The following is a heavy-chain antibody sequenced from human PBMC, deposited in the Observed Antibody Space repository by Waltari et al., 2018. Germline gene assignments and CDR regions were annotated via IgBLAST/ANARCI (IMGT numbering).Heavy chain of an antibody. V-gene: IGHV4-59*01. CDR3: ARADTSTSYCYYYMDV. D-gene: IGHD1-26*01. CDR2: IHYSGSS. CDR1: GGSTSTYY. Sequence: QVQLQESGPGLVKPSETLSLTCTVSGGSTSTYYWSWVRQSPGKGLEWIGYIHYSGSSVNNPSLRSRVAISLDTPNNQFSLRLRSVTAADAAIYYCARADTSTSYCYYYMDVWGKGTTVTVSS. J-gene: IGHJ6*03.